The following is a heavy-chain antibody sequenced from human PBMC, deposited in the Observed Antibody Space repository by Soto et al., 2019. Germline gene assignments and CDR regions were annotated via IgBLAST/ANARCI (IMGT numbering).Heavy chain of an antibody. V-gene: IGHV3-30*18. CDR2: VSHDGRNT. CDR3: AKGGRQSPGTSDFNY. Sequence: VQLVESGGGVVQPGRSLRLSCEASGFTFSDYAMHWVRQAPGKGLEWGAVVSHDGRNTHYADSVKGRFTITRDSSKYPVSLEMTSLRAEDAAVYCGAKGGRQSPGTSDFNYWGQGALVTVSS. D-gene: IGHD3-16*01. CDR1: GFTFSDYA. J-gene: IGHJ4*02.